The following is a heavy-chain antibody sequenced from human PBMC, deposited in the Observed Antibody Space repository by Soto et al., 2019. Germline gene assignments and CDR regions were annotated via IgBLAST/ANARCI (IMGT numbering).Heavy chain of an antibody. CDR1: GGSISSGDYY. J-gene: IGHJ1*01. D-gene: IGHD1-7*01. Sequence: SETLSLTCTVSGGSISSGDYYWSWIRQPPGKGLEWIGYIYYSGSTYYNPSLKSRATISVDTSKNQFSLKLSSVTAADTAVYYCASTLRGWNYAPHFQHWGQGTLVTVSS. V-gene: IGHV4-30-4*01. CDR3: ASTLRGWNYAPHFQH. CDR2: IYYSGST.